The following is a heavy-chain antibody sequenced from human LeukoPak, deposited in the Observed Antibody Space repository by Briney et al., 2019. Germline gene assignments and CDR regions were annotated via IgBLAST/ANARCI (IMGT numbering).Heavy chain of an antibody. CDR3: ALTSGYSYGTRLDY. D-gene: IGHD5-18*01. CDR2: IYYSGST. J-gene: IGHJ4*02. V-gene: IGHV4-39*01. Sequence: SETLSLTCTVSGGSISSSSYYWGWIRQPPGKGLEWIGSIYYSGSTYYNPSLKSRVTISVDTSKNQFSLKLSSVTAADTAVYYCALTSGYSYGTRLDYWGQGTLVTVSS. CDR1: GGSISSSSYY.